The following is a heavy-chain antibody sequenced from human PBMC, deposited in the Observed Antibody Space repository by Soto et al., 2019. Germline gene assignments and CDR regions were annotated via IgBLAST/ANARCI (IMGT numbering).Heavy chain of an antibody. CDR3: ARWRDTAGRSLPALDI. D-gene: IGHD3-10*01. V-gene: IGHV4-59*08. J-gene: IGHJ3*02. Sequence: SETLSLTCTVSGASINSYYWNWIGQTPGKRLEWIGFIHYSGGSSFNASLKGRLTMSVDTSKNQYSLRLNFLTAADTAVYYCARWRDTAGRSLPALDIWGQGIMVT. CDR2: IHYSGGS. CDR1: GASINSYY.